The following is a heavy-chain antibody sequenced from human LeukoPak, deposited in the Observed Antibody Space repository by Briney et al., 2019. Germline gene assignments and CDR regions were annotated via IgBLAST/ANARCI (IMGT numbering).Heavy chain of an antibody. CDR2: IYYSGST. Sequence: SGPTLVKPSETLSLTCTVSGGSISSYYWSWIRQPPGKGLEWIGYIYYSGSTNYNPSLKSRVTISVDTSKNQFSLKLSSVTAADTAVYYCASSDAFRDGYNQFDYWGQGTLVTVSS. V-gene: IGHV4-59*01. D-gene: IGHD5-24*01. CDR1: GGSISSYY. J-gene: IGHJ4*02. CDR3: ASSDAFRDGYNQFDY.